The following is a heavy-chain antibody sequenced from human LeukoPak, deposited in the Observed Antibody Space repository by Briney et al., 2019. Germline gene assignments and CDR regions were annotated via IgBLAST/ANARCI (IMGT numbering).Heavy chain of an antibody. CDR3: ARDNGNKYYFDY. J-gene: IGHJ4*02. Sequence: SVKLSCKASGGTFSYYAINWVRQAPGQGLEWMGRLIPILDITTYAQKFQGRVTITADKSTDTAHMELTSLRSEDTAVYYCARDNGNKYYFDYWGQGTLVTVSS. D-gene: IGHD2-8*01. CDR1: GGTFSYYA. V-gene: IGHV1-69*04. CDR2: LIPILDIT.